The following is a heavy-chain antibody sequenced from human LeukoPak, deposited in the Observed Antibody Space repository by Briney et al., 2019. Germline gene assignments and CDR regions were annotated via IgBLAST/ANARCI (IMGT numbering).Heavy chain of an antibody. CDR1: GFTFSSYA. D-gene: IGHD1-1*01. V-gene: IGHV3-23*01. CDR3: ARTRLRPDY. CDR2: ISGSGGST. Sequence: GGSLRLSCAASGFTFSSYAMSWVRQAPGKGLGWVSAISGSGGSTYYADSVKGRFTISRDNAKNSLYLQMDSLRAEDTAVYYCARTRLRPDYWGQGTLVTVSS. J-gene: IGHJ4*02.